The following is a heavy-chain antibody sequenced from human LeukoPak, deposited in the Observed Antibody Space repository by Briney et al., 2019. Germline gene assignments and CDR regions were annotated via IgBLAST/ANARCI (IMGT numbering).Heavy chain of an antibody. D-gene: IGHD2-2*01. J-gene: IGHJ4*02. V-gene: IGHV3-30*02. CDR1: GFTFSSYG. CDR3: ARSKNSVVPTAQDY. Sequence: PGGSLRLSCAASGFTFSSYGMHWVRQAPGKGLEWVAFIRYDGSNKDYADSVKGRFTISRDNSKNTLYLQMNSQRAEDTAVYYCARSKNSVVPTAQDYWGQGTLVTVSS. CDR2: IRYDGSNK.